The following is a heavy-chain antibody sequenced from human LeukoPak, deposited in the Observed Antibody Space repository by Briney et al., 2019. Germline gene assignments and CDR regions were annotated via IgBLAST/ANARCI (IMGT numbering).Heavy chain of an antibody. V-gene: IGHV3-30*02. J-gene: IGHJ4*02. CDR1: GFVLSDYG. CDR2: VRNDGSNE. D-gene: IGHD5-12*01. CDR3: AKESDSGYHSEGPKN. Sequence: PGGSLRLSCAASGFVLSDYGMHWVRQAPGKGREWVACVRNDGSNEYYVGSVKGRFTISRDKSKNTLYLQMNSLRAEDTAVYSCAKESDSGYHSEGPKNWGLGTLVTVSS.